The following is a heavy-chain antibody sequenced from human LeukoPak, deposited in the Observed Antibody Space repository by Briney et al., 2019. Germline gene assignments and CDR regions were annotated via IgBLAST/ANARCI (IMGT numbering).Heavy chain of an antibody. CDR1: GGSISSYY. CDR3: ARGRYSGTLFDY. Sequence: SETLSLTCTVSGGSISSYYWSWIRQPPGKGLEWIGEINHSGSTNYNPSLKSRVTISVDTSKNQFSLKLSSVTAADTAVYYCARGRYSGTLFDYWGQGTLVTVSS. J-gene: IGHJ4*02. CDR2: INHSGST. D-gene: IGHD1-26*01. V-gene: IGHV4-34*01.